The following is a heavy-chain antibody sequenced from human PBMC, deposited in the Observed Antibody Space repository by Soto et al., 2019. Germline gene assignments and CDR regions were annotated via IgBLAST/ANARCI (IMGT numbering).Heavy chain of an antibody. Sequence: GESLKISCKGSGYSFTSYWIGWVRQMPGQGLEWMGIIYPADSDIRYSPSFRGQVSISADKSISTAYLQWSSLQASDTAMYYCARASSSWYYFDYWGQGTLVTVSS. CDR2: IYPADSDI. CDR1: GYSFTSYW. D-gene: IGHD6-13*01. J-gene: IGHJ4*02. V-gene: IGHV5-51*01. CDR3: ARASSSWYYFDY.